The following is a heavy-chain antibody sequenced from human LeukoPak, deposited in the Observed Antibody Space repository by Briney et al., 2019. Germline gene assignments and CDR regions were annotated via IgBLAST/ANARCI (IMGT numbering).Heavy chain of an antibody. V-gene: IGHV4-34*01. D-gene: IGHD3-22*01. CDR2: INHSGST. CDR1: GGSFSGYY. CDR3: ARGCGSSGYDY. Sequence: SETLSLTCAVYGGSFSGYYWSWIRQPPGKGLEWIGEINHSGSTNYNPSLKSRVTISVDTPKNQFSLKLSSVTAADTAVYYCARGCGSSGYDYWGQGTLVTVSS. J-gene: IGHJ4*02.